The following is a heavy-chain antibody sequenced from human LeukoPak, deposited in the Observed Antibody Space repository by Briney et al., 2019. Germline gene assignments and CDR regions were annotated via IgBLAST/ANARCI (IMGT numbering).Heavy chain of an antibody. CDR1: GGSISSYY. CDR2: IYTSGST. D-gene: IGHD6-19*01. V-gene: IGHV4-4*07. Sequence: SETLSLTCTVSGGSISSYYWSWIRQPAGKGLEWIGRIYTSGSTNYNPSLKSRVTMSVDTSKNQFSLKLSSVTAADTAVYYCASLSSGWYVYKYFQHWGQGTLVTVSS. J-gene: IGHJ1*01. CDR3: ASLSSGWYVYKYFQH.